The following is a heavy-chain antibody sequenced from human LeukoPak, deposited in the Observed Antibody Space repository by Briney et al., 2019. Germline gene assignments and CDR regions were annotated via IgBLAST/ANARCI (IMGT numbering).Heavy chain of an antibody. Sequence: GGSLRLSCAVSGFSLTNYGMSWVRQAPGKGLEWVSGIIGSSAGTLYADSAKGRFTISRDNSRSVVYMEMNSLRAEDTAVYFCAKSRGESRGASNYWGQGTLVTVSS. V-gene: IGHV3-23*01. CDR2: IIGSSAGT. CDR1: GFSLTNYG. J-gene: IGHJ4*02. CDR3: AKSRGESRGASNY. D-gene: IGHD1-26*01.